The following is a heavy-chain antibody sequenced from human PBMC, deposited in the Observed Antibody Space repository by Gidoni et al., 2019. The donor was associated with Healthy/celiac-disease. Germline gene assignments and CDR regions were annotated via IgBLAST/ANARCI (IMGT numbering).Heavy chain of an antibody. V-gene: IGHV5-10-1*01. CDR1: GYSFTSYR. CDR2: IDPSDSYT. CDR3: ARHRLRGTEQYYYYYGMDV. D-gene: IGHD3-16*01. J-gene: IGHJ6*02. Sequence: EVQLVQSGAEVKKPGESLRISCKGSGYSFTSYRISGVRQMPGTGLGGKGRIDPSDSYTNYSPSFQGHVTISADKSISTAYLQWSSLKASDTAMYYCARHRLRGTEQYYYYYGMDVWGQGTTVTVSS.